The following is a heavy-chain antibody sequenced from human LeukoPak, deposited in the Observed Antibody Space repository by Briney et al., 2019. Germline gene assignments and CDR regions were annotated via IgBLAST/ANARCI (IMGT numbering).Heavy chain of an antibody. J-gene: IGHJ4*02. V-gene: IGHV3-30*03. CDR1: GFTFSSYG. Sequence: PGRSLRLSCAASGFTFSSYGMHWVRQAPGRGLEWVAVISYDGSNKYYADSVKGRFTISRDNSKNTLYLQMNSLRAEDTAVYYCARDRGLLDYWGQGTLVTVSS. D-gene: IGHD1-26*01. CDR3: ARDRGLLDY. CDR2: ISYDGSNK.